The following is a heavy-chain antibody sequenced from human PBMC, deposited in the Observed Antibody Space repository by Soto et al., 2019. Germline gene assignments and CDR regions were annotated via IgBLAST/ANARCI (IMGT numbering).Heavy chain of an antibody. CDR1: GYTFTSYG. CDR2: ISAYNGNT. D-gene: IGHD2-2*01. J-gene: IGHJ6*02. Sequence: ASVKVSCKASGYTFTSYGISWVRQAPGQGLGWMGWISAYNGNTNYAQKLQGRVTMTTDTSTSTAYMELRSLRSDDTAVYYCARDPWDCSSTSCYENSYYYGMDVWGQGTTVTVSS. CDR3: ARDPWDCSSTSCYENSYYYGMDV. V-gene: IGHV1-18*01.